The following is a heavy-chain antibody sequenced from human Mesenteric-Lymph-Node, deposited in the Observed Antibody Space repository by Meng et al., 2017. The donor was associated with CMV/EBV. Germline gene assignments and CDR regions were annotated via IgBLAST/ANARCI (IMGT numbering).Heavy chain of an antibody. D-gene: IGHD6-19*01. V-gene: IGHV4-61*01. Sequence: SETLSLTCTVSGGSVSSGSYYWNWIRQTPGKGLEWIGFIKYSGTTYYNPSLKSRVTISVDTSKNQFSLRLRSVTAADTAVYYCARMLSRGWYGTFGSADYWGQGTLVTVSS. CDR1: GGSVSSGSYY. CDR3: ARMLSRGWYGTFGSADY. CDR2: IKYSGTT. J-gene: IGHJ4*02.